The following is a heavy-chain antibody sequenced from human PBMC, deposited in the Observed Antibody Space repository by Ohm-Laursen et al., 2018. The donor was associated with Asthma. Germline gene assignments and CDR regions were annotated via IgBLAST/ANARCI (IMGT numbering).Heavy chain of an antibody. CDR2: ISYNSNYM. CDR1: GFTFSSYS. CDR3: ARVKSYNFWSRYSTYYYGMDV. J-gene: IGHJ6*02. D-gene: IGHD3-3*01. Sequence: SLRLSCAASGFTFSSYSMNWVRQAPGKGLEWVSFISYNSNYMYNADSVRGRFTISRDNAKNSLFLQMNSQRADDTAVYYCARVKSYNFWSRYSTYYYGMDVWGQGTTVTVSS. V-gene: IGHV3-21*06.